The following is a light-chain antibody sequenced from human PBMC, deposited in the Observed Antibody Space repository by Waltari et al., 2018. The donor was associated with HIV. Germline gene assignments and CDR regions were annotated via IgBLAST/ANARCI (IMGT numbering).Light chain of an antibody. V-gene: IGLV3-1*01. CDR3: QAWDSSTVL. Sequence: SYELTQPPSVSVSPGQTASITCSGDKLGAKYVCWYQQKSGQSPVLVIYQDSKRPSGIPERVSGSNSGNTATLTISGTQAMDEADYYCQAWDSSTVLFGGGTKLTVL. J-gene: IGLJ2*01. CDR2: QDS. CDR1: KLGAKY.